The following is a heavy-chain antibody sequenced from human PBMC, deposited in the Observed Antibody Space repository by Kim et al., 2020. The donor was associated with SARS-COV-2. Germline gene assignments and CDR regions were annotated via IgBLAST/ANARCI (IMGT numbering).Heavy chain of an antibody. J-gene: IGHJ5*02. CDR2: INHSGST. CDR1: GGSFSGYY. D-gene: IGHD1-1*01. V-gene: IGHV4-34*01. CDR3: VRGLPKTNLFRPPKPKLRFDP. Sequence: SETLSLTCAVYGGSFSGYYWSWIRQPPGKGLEWIGEINHSGSTNYNPSLKSRVTISVDTSKNQFSLKLSSVTAADTAVYYCVRGLPKTNLFRPPKPKLRFDPWGQGNLVTVSS.